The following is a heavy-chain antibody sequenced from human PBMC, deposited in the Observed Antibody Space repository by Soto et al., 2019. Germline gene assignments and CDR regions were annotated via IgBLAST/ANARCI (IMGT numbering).Heavy chain of an antibody. CDR3: ARGDYDILTGYFKSYYGMGV. V-gene: IGHV5-51*01. CDR2: IYPGDSDT. Sequence: ESLKISCKGSGYSFATYWIGWVRQMPGKGLEWMGIIYPGDSDTRYSPSFQGQVTISVDKSISTAYLHWSNLKASDTAMYFCARGDYDILTGYFKSYYGMGVWGQGTTVTVSS. J-gene: IGHJ6*02. D-gene: IGHD3-9*01. CDR1: GYSFATYW.